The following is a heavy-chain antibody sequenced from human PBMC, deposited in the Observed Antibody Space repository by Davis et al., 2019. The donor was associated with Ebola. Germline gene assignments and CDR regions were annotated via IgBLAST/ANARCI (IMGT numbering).Heavy chain of an antibody. V-gene: IGHV3-21*01. J-gene: IGHJ6*02. D-gene: IGHD3-3*01. CDR2: IISSSSYI. Sequence: GESLKISCAASGFTFSSYSMNWVRQAPGKGLEWVSSIISSSSYIYYADSVKGRFTISRDNAKNSLYLQMNSLRAEDTAVYYCARVGGFWSGYGMDVWGQGTTVTVSS. CDR3: ARVGGFWSGYGMDV. CDR1: GFTFSSYS.